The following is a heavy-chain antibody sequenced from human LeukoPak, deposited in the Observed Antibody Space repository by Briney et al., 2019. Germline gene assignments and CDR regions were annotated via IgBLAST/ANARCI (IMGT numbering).Heavy chain of an antibody. J-gene: IGHJ4*02. CDR2: IWSDASNT. D-gene: IGHD3-9*01. V-gene: IGHV3-33*01. CDR3: ARTYNIRYFDT. Sequence: GRSLRLSCAASGFIFSSYGMHWVRQAPGKGLEWVAVIWSDASNTYYTDSVKGRFTISRDNSKNTLYLQMNSLRAEDTAVYYCARTYNIRYFDTWGQGTLVTVYS. CDR1: GFIFSSYG.